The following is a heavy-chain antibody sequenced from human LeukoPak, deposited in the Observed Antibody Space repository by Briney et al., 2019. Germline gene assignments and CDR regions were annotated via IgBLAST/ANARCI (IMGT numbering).Heavy chain of an antibody. CDR2: IIPILGIA. CDR1: GGTFSSYT. D-gene: IGHD3-3*01. CDR3: AVGRITIFGVVPLSYYMDV. Sequence: GASVKVSCKASGGTFSSYTISWVRQAPGQGLEWVGRIIPILGIANYAQKFQGRVTITADKSTSTAYMELSSLRSEDTAVYYCAVGRITIFGVVPLSYYMDVWGKGTTVTVSS. V-gene: IGHV1-69*02. J-gene: IGHJ6*03.